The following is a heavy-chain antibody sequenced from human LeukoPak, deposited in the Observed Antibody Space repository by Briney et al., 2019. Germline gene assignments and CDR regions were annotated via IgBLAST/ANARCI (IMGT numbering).Heavy chain of an antibody. CDR3: ARGRSTYDFWSGHYYYIDV. Sequence: ASVKVSCKASAYTFTSYDIKWVRQAPVQGLEWMRWLNANSGKTGYAQKFQGRVTMTSITSISTAYMELSSLRSEDTAVYYCARGRSTYDFWSGHYYYIDVWGKGTTVTVSS. CDR2: LNANSGKT. D-gene: IGHD3-3*01. J-gene: IGHJ6*03. CDR1: AYTFTSYD. V-gene: IGHV1-8*01.